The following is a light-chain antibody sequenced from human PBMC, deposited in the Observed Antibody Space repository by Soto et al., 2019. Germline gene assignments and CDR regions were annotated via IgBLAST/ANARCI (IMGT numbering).Light chain of an antibody. CDR1: QGLVCSDGKIY. J-gene: IGKJ1*01. V-gene: IGKV2-30*01. CDR3: MQGTHWPRT. CDR2: NVS. Sequence: DVVMTQSPLSLPVTLGQSASISCKSSQGLVCSDGKIYLTWFQQRPGQSPRRLIYNVSKRDSGVPDRFSGSGSGTDFTLKINRVEAEDVGVYYCMQGTHWPRTFGQGTQVEIK.